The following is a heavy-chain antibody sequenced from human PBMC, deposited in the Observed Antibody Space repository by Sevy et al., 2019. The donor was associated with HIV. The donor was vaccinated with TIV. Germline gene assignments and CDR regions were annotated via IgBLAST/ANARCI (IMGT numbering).Heavy chain of an antibody. CDR1: GFRFSDYS. CDR3: ARDRGEILHSAFDY. D-gene: IGHD3-16*01. Sequence: GGSLGLSCAASGFRFSDYSMHWVRQAPGKGLEWVAVISYDGRNNKYNVDSVKGRFTISRDNSKNTLFLQMNSLRAEDSAIYYCARDRGEILHSAFDYWGQGTLVTVSS. CDR2: ISYDGRNNK. J-gene: IGHJ4*02. V-gene: IGHV3-30*14.